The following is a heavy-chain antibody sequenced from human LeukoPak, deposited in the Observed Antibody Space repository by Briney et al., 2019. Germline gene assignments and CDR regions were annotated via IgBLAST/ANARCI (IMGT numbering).Heavy chain of an antibody. V-gene: IGHV4-34*01. J-gene: IGHJ4*02. CDR2: INHSGST. Sequence: SETLSLTCAVYGGSFSGYYWSWIRQPPGKGLEWIGEINHSGSTNYNPSLKSRVTISVDTSKNQFSLKLSSVTAADTAVYDCARGRMWYSSGWYYFDYWGQGTLVTVSS. D-gene: IGHD6-19*01. CDR3: ARGRMWYSSGWYYFDY. CDR1: GGSFSGYY.